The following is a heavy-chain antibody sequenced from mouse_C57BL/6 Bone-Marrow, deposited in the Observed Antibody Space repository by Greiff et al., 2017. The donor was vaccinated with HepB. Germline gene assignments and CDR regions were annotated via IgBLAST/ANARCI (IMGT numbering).Heavy chain of an antibody. V-gene: IGHV5-17*01. J-gene: IGHJ4*01. CDR3: ARSMAVVARGYAMDY. D-gene: IGHD1-1*01. CDR1: GFTFSDYG. Sequence: EVKVVESGGGLVKPGGSLKLSCAASGFTFSDYGMHWVRQAPEKGLEWVAYISSGSSTIYYADTGKGRFTITRDNAKNTLFLQMTSLSSEDTAMYYCARSMAVVARGYAMDYWGQGTSVTVSS. CDR2: ISSGSSTI.